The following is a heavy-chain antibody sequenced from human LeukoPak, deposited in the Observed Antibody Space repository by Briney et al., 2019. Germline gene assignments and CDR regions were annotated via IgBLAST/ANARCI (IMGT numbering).Heavy chain of an antibody. D-gene: IGHD3-10*01. V-gene: IGHV3-9*01. J-gene: IGHJ6*02. CDR2: ISWNSGSI. CDR3: AKDLSYGSGEYYGMDV. Sequence: PGGSLRLSCAASGFTFDDYAMHWVRQAPGKGLEWVSGISWNSGSIGYADSVKGRFTISRDNAKSSLYLQMNSLRAEDTALYYCAKDLSYGSGEYYGMDVWGQGTTVTVSS. CDR1: GFTFDDYA.